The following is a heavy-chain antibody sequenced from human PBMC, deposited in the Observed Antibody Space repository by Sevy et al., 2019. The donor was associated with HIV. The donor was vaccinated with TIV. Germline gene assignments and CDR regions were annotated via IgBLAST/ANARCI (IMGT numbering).Heavy chain of an antibody. CDR1: GGTISSSSYY. CDR2: IYYSGST. D-gene: IGHD6-19*01. Sequence: SETLSLTCTVSGGTISSSSYYWGWIRQPPGKGLEWIGSIYYSGSTYYNPSLKSRVTISVDTSKNQFSLKLSSVTAADTAVYYCAGYIAVAGIDYWGHGTLVTVSS. V-gene: IGHV4-39*01. CDR3: AGYIAVAGIDY. J-gene: IGHJ4*01.